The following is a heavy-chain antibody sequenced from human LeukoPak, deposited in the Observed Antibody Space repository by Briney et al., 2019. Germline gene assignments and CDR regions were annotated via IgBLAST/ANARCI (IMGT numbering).Heavy chain of an antibody. Sequence: ASVKVSCKASGYTFTSYDINWVRQATGQGLEWMGWMNPNSGNTGYAQKFQGRVTMTRNTSISTAYMELSSLRSEDTAVYYCLISSSWYDHFDYWGQGTLVTVSS. CDR3: LISSSWYDHFDY. D-gene: IGHD6-13*01. CDR2: MNPNSGNT. CDR1: GYTFTSYD. J-gene: IGHJ4*02. V-gene: IGHV1-8*01.